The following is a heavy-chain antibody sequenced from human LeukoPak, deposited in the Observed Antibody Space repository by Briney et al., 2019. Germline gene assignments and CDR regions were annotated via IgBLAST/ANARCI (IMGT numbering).Heavy chain of an antibody. CDR2: ISGSGDST. CDR1: GFTFSNYA. D-gene: IGHD6-19*01. J-gene: IGHJ4*02. V-gene: IGHV3-23*01. CDR3: AKSRGVSGFDY. Sequence: GGSLRLSCAASGFTFSNYAMSWVRQAPGKGLEWVSAISGSGDSTYYADSVKGRFTISRDNSKNTLYLQMNSLRAEDTAVYYCAKSRGVSGFDYWGQGTLVTVSS.